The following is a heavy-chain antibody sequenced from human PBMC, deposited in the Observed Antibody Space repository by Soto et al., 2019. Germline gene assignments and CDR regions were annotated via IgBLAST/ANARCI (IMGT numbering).Heavy chain of an antibody. Sequence: EVHLVESGGGLVQPGGSLRLSCAASGFTFSNYWMTWVRQAPGKGLEWVASINQNGGAMHYVDSVKGRFTVSRDNAKNSMYLHMNSLRAEDTAVFYCARREQYQKVNYYYYGMDVGGQGTTVTVSS. J-gene: IGHJ6*02. V-gene: IGHV3-7*01. D-gene: IGHD2-2*01. CDR1: GFTFSNYW. CDR2: INQNGGAM. CDR3: ARREQYQKVNYYYYGMDV.